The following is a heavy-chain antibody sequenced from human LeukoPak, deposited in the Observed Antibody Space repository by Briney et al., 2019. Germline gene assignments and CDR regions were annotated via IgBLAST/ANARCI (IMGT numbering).Heavy chain of an antibody. J-gene: IGHJ3*02. CDR2: INPDSGGT. Sequence: AAVRDSCEDSGYTFTGYYIYSVRPAPGQGGEWMGWINPDSGGTSSAQMFQGRVTMTRDTSISTAYMELDRLRSDDTAVYYCARAGGGYSSGWGAFDIGGQGTMVTVS. CDR3: ARAGGGYSSGWGAFDI. V-gene: IGHV1-2*02. CDR1: GYTFTGYY. D-gene: IGHD5-18*01.